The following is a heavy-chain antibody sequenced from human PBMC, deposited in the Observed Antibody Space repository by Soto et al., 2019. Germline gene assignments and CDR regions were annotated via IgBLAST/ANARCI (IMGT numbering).Heavy chain of an antibody. CDR3: VRLYGGNSPLFDY. CDR2: IYPGDSDT. V-gene: IGHV5-51*01. D-gene: IGHD2-21*02. J-gene: IGHJ4*02. Sequence: LGESLKISCKGSGYSFSSYWIGWVRQMPGKGLEWMGSIYPGDSDTRQNPSFQGQVTLSIDKSLATAYLQWSSLRASDTAMYYCVRLYGGNSPLFDYWGQGTLVTVSS. CDR1: GYSFSSYW.